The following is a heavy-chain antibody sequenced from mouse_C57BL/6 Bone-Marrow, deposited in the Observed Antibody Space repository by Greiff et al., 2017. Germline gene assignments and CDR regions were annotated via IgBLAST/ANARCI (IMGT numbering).Heavy chain of an antibody. D-gene: IGHD2-4*01. CDR1: GFSLTSYA. Sequence: VKLVESGPGLVAPSQSLSITCTVSGFSLTSYAISWVRQPPGKGLEWLGVIWTGGGTNYNSALKSRLSISKDNSKSQVFLKMNSLQTDDTARYYCARNLVITTGYYFDYWGQGTTLTVSS. CDR3: ARNLVITTGYYFDY. V-gene: IGHV2-9-1*01. CDR2: IWTGGGT. J-gene: IGHJ2*01.